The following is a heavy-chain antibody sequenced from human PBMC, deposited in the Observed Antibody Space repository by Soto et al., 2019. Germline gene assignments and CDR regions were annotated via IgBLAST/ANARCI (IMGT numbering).Heavy chain of an antibody. D-gene: IGHD2-15*01. CDR1: GFTFSSYS. CDR3: ALDGPWWDGYISPVTGYFDL. J-gene: IGHJ2*01. V-gene: IGHV3-21*01. CDR2: ISSSSSYI. Sequence: EVQLVESGGGLVKPGGSLRLSCAASGFTFSSYSMNWVRQAPGQGLAWVSSISSSSSYIYYADSVKGRFTISSDNAKNSLDLQMGSLRAADTAVYYCALDGPWWDGYISPVTGYFDLWGRGTMVTVSS.